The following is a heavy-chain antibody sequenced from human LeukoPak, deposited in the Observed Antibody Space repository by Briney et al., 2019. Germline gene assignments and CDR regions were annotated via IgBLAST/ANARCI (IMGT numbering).Heavy chain of an antibody. CDR3: ARGGLRYFDLLFSWFDP. Sequence: ASVKVSCKASGYTFTSYDINWVRQATGQGLEWMGWMNPNSGNTGYAQKFQGRVTMTRNTSISTAYMELSSLRSEDTAVYYCARGGLRYFDLLFSWFDPWGQGTLVTVSS. V-gene: IGHV1-8*01. CDR1: GYTFTSYD. J-gene: IGHJ5*02. CDR2: MNPNSGNT. D-gene: IGHD3-9*01.